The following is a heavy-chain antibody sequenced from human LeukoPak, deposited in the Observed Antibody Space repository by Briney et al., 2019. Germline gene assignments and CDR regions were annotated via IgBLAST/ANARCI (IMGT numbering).Heavy chain of an antibody. CDR3: GKERVPVVRGVDP. Sequence: QPGGSLRLSCAASGFTFSTYAMAWVRQVPGKGLGWVSGLSASGGSTYYANSVKGRFTISRDNSKNTLYLQMNNLRAEDTALYYCGKERVPVVRGVDPWGQGTLVTVSS. CDR2: LSASGGST. J-gene: IGHJ5*02. D-gene: IGHD3-10*01. V-gene: IGHV3-23*01. CDR1: GFTFSTYA.